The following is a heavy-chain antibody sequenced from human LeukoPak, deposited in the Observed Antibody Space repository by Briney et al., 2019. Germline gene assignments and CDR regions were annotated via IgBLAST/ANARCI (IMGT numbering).Heavy chain of an antibody. CDR1: GFTFSSYS. CDR2: ISSSSSTL. J-gene: IGHJ6*03. Sequence: GGSLRLSCAASGFTFSSYSMNWVRQAPGKGLEWVSYISSSSSTLYYADSVKGRFTISRDNAKNSLYLQMNSLRAEDTAVHYCAREYSSSSGYYYYMDVWGKGTTVTVSS. CDR3: AREYSSSSGYYYYMDV. V-gene: IGHV3-48*04. D-gene: IGHD6-6*01.